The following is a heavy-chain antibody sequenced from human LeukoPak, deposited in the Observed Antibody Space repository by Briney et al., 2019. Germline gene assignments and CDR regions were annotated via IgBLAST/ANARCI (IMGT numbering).Heavy chain of an antibody. J-gene: IGHJ4*02. D-gene: IGHD3-16*01. CDR3: ARDLARPGEY. V-gene: IGHV3-48*01. CDR2: ISSSSSTI. Sequence: GSLRLSCAASGFTFSSYSMNWVRQAPGKGLEWVSYISSSSSTIYYADSVKGRFTISRDNAKNSVYLQMNSLRAEDTAVYYCARDLARPGEYWGQGTLVTVSS. CDR1: GFTFSSYS.